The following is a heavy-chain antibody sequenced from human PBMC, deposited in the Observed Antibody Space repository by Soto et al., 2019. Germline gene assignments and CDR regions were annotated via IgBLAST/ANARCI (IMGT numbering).Heavy chain of an antibody. D-gene: IGHD3-9*01. V-gene: IGHV3-30*18. Sequence: GGSLRLSCAASGFTFSSYGMHWVRQAPGKGLEWVAVISYDGSNKYYADSVKGRFTISRDNSKNTLYLQMNSLRAEDTVVYYCAKIGRNDSVSGYISDCSGQGSLVTVSS. CDR3: AKIGRNDSVSGYISDC. CDR1: GFTFSSYG. CDR2: ISYDGSNK. J-gene: IGHJ4*02.